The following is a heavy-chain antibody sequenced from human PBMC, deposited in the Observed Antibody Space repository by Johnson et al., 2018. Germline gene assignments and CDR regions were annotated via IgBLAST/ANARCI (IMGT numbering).Heavy chain of an antibody. CDR3: ARDGHTSYDSSGYVPSEYFQH. CDR2: ISYDGSNK. Sequence: QVQLVESGGGVVQPGRSLRLSCAASGFTFSSYAMHWVRQAPGKGLEWVAVISYDGSNKYYADSVKGRFTISRDNSKNTLYLEMNSLRAEDTAVYYCARDGHTSYDSSGYVPSEYFQHWGQGTLVTVSS. V-gene: IGHV3-30-3*01. CDR1: GFTFSSYA. J-gene: IGHJ1*01. D-gene: IGHD3-22*01.